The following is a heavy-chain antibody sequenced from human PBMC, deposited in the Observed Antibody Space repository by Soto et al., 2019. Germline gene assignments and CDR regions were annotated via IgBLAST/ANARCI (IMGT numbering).Heavy chain of an antibody. CDR1: GYTFMSYP. CDR2: INAGDDIT. J-gene: IGHJ5*02. V-gene: IGHV1-3*01. Sequence: ASGYTFMSYPLHWVRQAPGQRPEWMGWINAGDDITQFSQKFQGRLTFTRDTSASTGYMELRSLRSEDTAVYYCARRLVYGTYVARNWFDPGGQETPVTVSS. CDR3: ARRLVYGTYVARNWFDP. D-gene: IGHD1-26*01.